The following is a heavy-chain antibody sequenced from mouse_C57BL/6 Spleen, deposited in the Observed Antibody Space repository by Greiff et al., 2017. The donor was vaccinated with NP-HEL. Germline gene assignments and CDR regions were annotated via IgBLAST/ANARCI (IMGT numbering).Heavy chain of an antibody. V-gene: IGHV1-26*01. CDR3: ARKANWDRYYYAMDY. Sequence: VQLQQSGPELVKPGASVKISCKASGYTFTDYYMNWVKQSPGKSLEWIGDINPNNGGTSYNQKFKGKATLTVDKSSSTAYMELRSLTSEDSAVYYCARKANWDRYYYAMDYWGQGTSVTVSS. CDR2: INPNNGGT. J-gene: IGHJ4*01. D-gene: IGHD4-1*01. CDR1: GYTFTDYY.